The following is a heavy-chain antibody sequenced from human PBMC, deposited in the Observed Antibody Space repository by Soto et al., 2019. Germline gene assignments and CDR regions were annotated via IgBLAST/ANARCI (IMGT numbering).Heavy chain of an antibody. J-gene: IGHJ3*02. CDR1: GFTFSSYG. CDR2: IWYDGSNK. Sequence: QVQLVESGGCVVQPGRSLRLSCAASGFTFSSYGMHWVRQAPGKGLEWGAVIWYDGSNKYYADSVKGRFTIPRDNSKKTLYLQMNSLSAEDTAVYYCARDRSSSDAFDSWGQGTMVTVSS. V-gene: IGHV3-33*01. CDR3: ARDRSSSDAFDS. D-gene: IGHD6-13*01.